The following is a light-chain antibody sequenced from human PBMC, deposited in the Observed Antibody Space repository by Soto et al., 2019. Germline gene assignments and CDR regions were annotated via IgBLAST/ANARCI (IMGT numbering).Light chain of an antibody. CDR3: QQSYSTPIT. CDR2: AAS. V-gene: IGKV1-39*01. Sequence: DIQMTRSPSSLSASVGHGGTLTSSASQSISSSVNWYQQKPGKAPKLPIYAASSLQSGVPSRFSGSGSGTDFTLTISSLQPEDFATYYCQQSYSTPITFGGGTKVDIK. J-gene: IGKJ4*01. CDR1: QSISSS.